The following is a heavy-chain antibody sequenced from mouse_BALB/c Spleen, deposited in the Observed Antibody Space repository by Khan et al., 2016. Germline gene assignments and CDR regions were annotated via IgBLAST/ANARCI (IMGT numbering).Heavy chain of an antibody. CDR3: AEGYYDSNGLAY. D-gene: IGHD2-5*01. CDR1: GYTFTNYG. J-gene: IGHJ3*01. CDR2: INTNTGEP. Sequence: QIQLVQSGPELKKPGETVKISCKASGYTFTNYGMNWVKQAPGKGLKWMGWINTNTGEPTYAEEFKGRFAFSLETSDSTAYLQINNLKKEDTATYFCAEGYYDSNGLAYWGQGTLVTVSA. V-gene: IGHV9-3*02.